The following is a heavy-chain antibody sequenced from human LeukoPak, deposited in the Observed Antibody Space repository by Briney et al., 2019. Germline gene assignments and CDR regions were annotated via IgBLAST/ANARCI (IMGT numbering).Heavy chain of an antibody. V-gene: IGHV4-39*01. CDR2: IYYSGST. D-gene: IGHD3-22*01. CDR3: ASYYSDSSAYRFDY. CDR1: GGSISSTSYY. Sequence: NASETLSLTCTVSGGSISSTSYYWGRIRQPPGKGLEWIGSIYYSGSTYYNPSLKSRVTISVDTSKNQFSLKLSSVTAADTAVFYCASYYSDSSAYRFDYWGQGALVTVSS. J-gene: IGHJ4*01.